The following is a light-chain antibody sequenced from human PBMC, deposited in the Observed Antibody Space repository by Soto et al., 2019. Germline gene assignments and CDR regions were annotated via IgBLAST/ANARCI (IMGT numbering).Light chain of an antibody. J-gene: IGKJ2*01. CDR3: QKYGGSPPYT. Sequence: EIVLTQSPGTLSLSPGERATLSCRASQSVSSIYLAWYQQKPGQAPRLLIYRASSRATGIPDRFSGSGSGTDFTLTISRLEPEAFAVYYCQKYGGSPPYTFGQGTKLETK. V-gene: IGKV3-20*01. CDR2: RAS. CDR1: QSVSSIY.